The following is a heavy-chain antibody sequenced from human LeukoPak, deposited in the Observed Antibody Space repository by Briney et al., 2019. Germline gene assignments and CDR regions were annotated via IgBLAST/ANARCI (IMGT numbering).Heavy chain of an antibody. CDR1: GGSISSYY. J-gene: IGHJ5*02. CDR3: ARDKSLENWFDP. V-gene: IGHV4-59*01. CDR2: IYYSGST. Sequence: SETLSLTCTVSGGSISSYYLSWIRQPRGKGLEWIGYIYYSGSTNYNPSLKSRVTISVDTSKNQFSLKLSSVTAADTDVYYCARDKSLENWFDPWGQGTLVTVSS.